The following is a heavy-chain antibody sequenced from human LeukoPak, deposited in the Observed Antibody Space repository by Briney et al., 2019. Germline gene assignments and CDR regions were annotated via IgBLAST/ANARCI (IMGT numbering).Heavy chain of an antibody. CDR2: ISYDGSNK. D-gene: IGHD2-2*02. CDR1: GFTFSSYA. V-gene: IGHV3-30*14. CDR3: AKDLYQLLYTRSFDY. J-gene: IGHJ4*02. Sequence: PGGSLRLSCAASGFTFSSYAMHWVRQAPGKGLEWVAVISYDGSNKYYADSVKGRFTISRDSSKNTVYLQMNSLRAEDTAVYYCAKDLYQLLYTRSFDYWGQGTLVTVSS.